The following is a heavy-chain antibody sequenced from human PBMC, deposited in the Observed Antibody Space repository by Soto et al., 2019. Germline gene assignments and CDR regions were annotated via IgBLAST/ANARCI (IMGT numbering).Heavy chain of an antibody. V-gene: IGHV6-1*01. Sequence: SQTLSLTCAISGDSVSSNSAAWNWIRQSPSRGLEWLGRTYYRSKWYNDYAMSENSRITINPDTSKNQVSLQLKSVTPEDTAIYCCASAESYSNGGFDNWGQGTMVTVSS. J-gene: IGHJ4*02. CDR3: ASAESYSNGGFDN. CDR2: TYYRSKWYN. CDR1: GDSVSSNSAA. D-gene: IGHD6-19*01.